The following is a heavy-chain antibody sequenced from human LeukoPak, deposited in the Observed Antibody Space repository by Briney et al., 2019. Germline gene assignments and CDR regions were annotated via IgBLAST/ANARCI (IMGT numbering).Heavy chain of an antibody. CDR3: ARHGRPKLRYFDWLLSHYYMDV. Sequence: SSETLPLTCAVYGGSFSGYYWSWIRQPPGKGLEWIGEINHSGSTNYNPSLKSRVTISVDTSKNQFSLKLSSVTAADTAVYYCARHGRPKLRYFDWLLSHYYMDVWGKGTTVTISS. CDR1: GGSFSGYY. CDR2: INHSGST. D-gene: IGHD3-9*01. V-gene: IGHV4-34*01. J-gene: IGHJ6*03.